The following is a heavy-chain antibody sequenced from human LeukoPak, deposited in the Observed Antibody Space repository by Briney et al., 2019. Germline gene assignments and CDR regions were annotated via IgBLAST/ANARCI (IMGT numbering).Heavy chain of an antibody. CDR3: VTYYFDSSGPKKNY. J-gene: IGHJ4*02. Sequence: SETLSLTCAVYGGSFSGYYWSWIRQPPGKGLEWMGEINHSGSTNYNPSLKSRVTISVDTSKKQFSLKLSSVTAADTAVYYCVTYYFDSSGPKKNYWGQGTLVTVSS. CDR1: GGSFSGYY. D-gene: IGHD3-22*01. V-gene: IGHV4-34*01. CDR2: INHSGST.